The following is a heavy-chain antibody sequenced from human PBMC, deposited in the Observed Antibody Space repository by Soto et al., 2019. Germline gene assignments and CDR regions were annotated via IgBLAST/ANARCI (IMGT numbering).Heavy chain of an antibody. D-gene: IGHD4-17*01. J-gene: IGHJ6*03. CDR2: ISYDGRNK. CDR1: GFTFSSYG. CDR3: AKMGITVTIFSYYYYYMDV. Sequence: PGGSLRLSCAASGFTFSSYGMHWVRQAPGKGLEWVAVISYDGRNKNYEKYVKGKFTISRDNSKKTLNLQINSLRAEKTAVNNCAKMGITVTIFSYYYYYMDVWGKGTTVTVSS. V-gene: IGHV3-30*18.